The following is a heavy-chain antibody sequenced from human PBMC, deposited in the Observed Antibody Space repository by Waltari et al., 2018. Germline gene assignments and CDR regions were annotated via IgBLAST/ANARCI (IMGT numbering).Heavy chain of an antibody. Sequence: QVQLQESGPGLVKPSETLSLTCTVSGGSISSYSWSWIRQPAGKGLEWIGRIYTSGSTNYNPSLKSRVTMSVDTSKNQFSLKLSSVTAADTAVYYCARDALYYDFWSGYSPAVGYFDYWGQGTLVTVSS. V-gene: IGHV4-4*07. CDR1: GGSISSYS. D-gene: IGHD3-3*01. J-gene: IGHJ4*02. CDR2: IYTSGST. CDR3: ARDALYYDFWSGYSPAVGYFDY.